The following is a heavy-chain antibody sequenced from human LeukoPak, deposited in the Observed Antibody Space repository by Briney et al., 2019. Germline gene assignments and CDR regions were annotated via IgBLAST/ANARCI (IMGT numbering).Heavy chain of an antibody. V-gene: IGHV3-23*01. CDR1: GFTFSSYA. J-gene: IGHJ4*02. D-gene: IGHD3-10*01. CDR2: ISGSGGST. CDR3: AKDGASGYYGSGSYRVYFDY. Sequence: GGSLRLSCAASGFTFSSYAMSWVRQAPGKGLEWVSAISGSGGSTYYADSVKGRFTISRDNSKNTLYLQMNSLRAEDTAVYYCAKDGASGYYGSGSYRVYFDYWGQGTLVTVPS.